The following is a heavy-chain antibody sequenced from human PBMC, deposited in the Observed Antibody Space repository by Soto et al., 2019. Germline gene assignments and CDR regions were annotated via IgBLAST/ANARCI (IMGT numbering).Heavy chain of an antibody. CDR1: CGSISSYY. Sequence: SETLSLTCTVSCGSISSYYWSWIRQPPGKGLEWIGYIYYSGSTNYNPSLKSRVTISVDTSKNQFSLKLSSVTAADTAVYYCARGQLWLTHWGQGTLVTVSS. D-gene: IGHD5-18*01. V-gene: IGHV4-59*01. J-gene: IGHJ4*02. CDR3: ARGQLWLTH. CDR2: IYYSGST.